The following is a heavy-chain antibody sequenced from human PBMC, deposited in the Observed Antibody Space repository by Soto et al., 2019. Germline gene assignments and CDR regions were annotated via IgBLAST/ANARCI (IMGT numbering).Heavy chain of an antibody. CDR2: INGGTGQT. CDR3: AKGKGMEENYYYYGLDI. D-gene: IGHD1-1*01. V-gene: IGHV1-3*01. Sequence: ASLKGSCKASGYTFSTHAMHWVRQAPGQSLEWMGWINGGTGQTKHSHRFQGRVTITRDTSASTAYMELSSLRSEDTAVYYCAKGKGMEENYYYYGLDIWGQGTTVTVSS. CDR1: GYTFSTHA. J-gene: IGHJ6*02.